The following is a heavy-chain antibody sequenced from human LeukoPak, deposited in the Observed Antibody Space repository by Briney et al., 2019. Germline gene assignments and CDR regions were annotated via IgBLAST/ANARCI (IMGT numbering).Heavy chain of an antibody. J-gene: IGHJ4*02. D-gene: IGHD6-19*01. V-gene: IGHV3-53*01. CDR1: GFTVSSDY. CDR3: ATRSL. CDR2: IYGGDSI. Sequence: PGGSLRLSCAVSGFTVSSDYMYWVRQAPGKGLEWVSIIYGGDSISYADSVKGRFTMSIDNSKNTLYLQMNALRAKDTAVYHCATRSLWGQGTLVTVSS.